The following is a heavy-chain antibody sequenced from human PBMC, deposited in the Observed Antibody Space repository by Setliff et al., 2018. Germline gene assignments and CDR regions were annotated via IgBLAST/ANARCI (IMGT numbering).Heavy chain of an antibody. D-gene: IGHD3-10*01. Sequence: ASVKVPCKASGYTFRSYAMNWVRQAPGQGLEWMGWINTNTGNPTYAQGFTGRFAFSLDTSVSTTYLQISSLKAEDTALYYCARASRFGTIKYRGDYYMDVWGKGTTVTVSS. CDR2: INTNTGNP. J-gene: IGHJ6*03. CDR3: ARASRFGTIKYRGDYYMDV. CDR1: GYTFRSYA. V-gene: IGHV7-4-1*02.